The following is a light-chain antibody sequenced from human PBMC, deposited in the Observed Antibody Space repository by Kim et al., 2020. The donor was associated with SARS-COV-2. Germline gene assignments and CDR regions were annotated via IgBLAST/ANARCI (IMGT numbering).Light chain of an antibody. Sequence: IQLTQSPSSLSASVGDRVTITCRASQDISSYLAWYQQKPGKAPKLLIYAASTLQSVVPSRFSGSGSGTDFTLTISSLQPEDFATYYCQQLNSYPLTFGGGTKVDIK. CDR3: QQLNSYPLT. CDR2: AAS. CDR1: QDISSY. V-gene: IGKV1-9*01. J-gene: IGKJ4*01.